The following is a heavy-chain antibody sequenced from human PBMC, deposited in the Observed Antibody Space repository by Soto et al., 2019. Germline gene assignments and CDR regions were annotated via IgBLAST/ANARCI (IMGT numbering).Heavy chain of an antibody. D-gene: IGHD4-17*01. Sequence: PSETLSLTCTVSGGSISSGGYYWSWIRQHPGKGLEWIGYIYYSGSTYYNPSLKSRVTISVDTSKNQFSLKLSSVTAADTAVYYCARVGGPRDYGDYTDHYYYYYYMVVWGKGTTVTVS. J-gene: IGHJ6*03. CDR1: GGSISSGGYY. V-gene: IGHV4-31*03. CDR3: ARVGGPRDYGDYTDHYYYYYYMVV. CDR2: IYYSGST.